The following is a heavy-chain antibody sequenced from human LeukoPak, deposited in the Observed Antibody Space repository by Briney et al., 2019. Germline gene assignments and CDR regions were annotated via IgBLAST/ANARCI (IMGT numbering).Heavy chain of an antibody. CDR1: GFTFSDYH. CDR3: ARARIVPVPTTNGGRNYYYMDV. CDR2: ITNSGITI. V-gene: IGHV3-11*04. D-gene: IGHD2-2*01. Sequence: PGGSLRLSCAASGFTFSDYHMSWIRQAPGKGLELISSITNSGITINYADSVKGRFPISRDNVKNSLYLQMNSLRAEDTAVYYCARARIVPVPTTNGGRNYYYMDVWGKGTTVTVSS. J-gene: IGHJ6*03.